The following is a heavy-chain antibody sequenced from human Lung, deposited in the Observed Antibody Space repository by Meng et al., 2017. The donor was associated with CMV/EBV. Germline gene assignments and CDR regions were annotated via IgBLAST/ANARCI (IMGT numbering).Heavy chain of an antibody. CDR3: AKDGRGYNYGYGMDV. J-gene: IGHJ6*02. Sequence: GESXKISCAASGFTFSSYGMHWVRQAPGKGLEWVAFIRYDGSNKYYADSVKGRFTISRDNSKNTLYLQMNSLRAEDTAVYYCAKDGRGYNYGYGMDVWGQGTTVTVSS. V-gene: IGHV3-30*02. CDR2: IRYDGSNK. CDR1: GFTFSSYG. D-gene: IGHD5-18*01.